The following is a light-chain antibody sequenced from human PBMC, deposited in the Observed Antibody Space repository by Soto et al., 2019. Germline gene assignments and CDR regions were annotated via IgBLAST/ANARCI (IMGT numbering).Light chain of an antibody. V-gene: IGLV3-1*01. CDR3: QAWDSSVV. CDR1: KLGDKY. Sequence: SYELTQPPSVSVSPGQTASITCSGEKLGDKYACWYQQKPGQSPVLVIYEDNKRPSGIPERFSGSNSGNTATLTISGTQAVDEADYYCQAWDSSVVFGGGTKLTVL. J-gene: IGLJ2*01. CDR2: EDN.